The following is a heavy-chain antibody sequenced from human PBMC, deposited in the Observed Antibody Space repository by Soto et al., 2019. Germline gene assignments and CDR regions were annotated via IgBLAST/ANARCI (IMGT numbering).Heavy chain of an antibody. CDR1: GGSISSYY. D-gene: IGHD5-12*01. CDR3: ARVEMATIYFDY. CDR2: IYYSGST. Sequence: PSETLSLTCTVSGGSISSYYWSWIRQPPGKGLEWIGYIYYSGSTNYNPSLKSRVTISVDTSKNQFSLKLSSVTAADTAVYYCARVEMATIYFDYWGQGTLVTVS. J-gene: IGHJ4*02. V-gene: IGHV4-59*01.